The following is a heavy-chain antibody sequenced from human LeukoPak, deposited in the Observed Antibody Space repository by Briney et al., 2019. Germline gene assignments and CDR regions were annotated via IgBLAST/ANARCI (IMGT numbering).Heavy chain of an antibody. V-gene: IGHV3-74*01. Sequence: TGGSLRLSCAASGFTFSSYWMHWVRQAPGKGLVWVSRINSDGSSTSYADSVKGRFTISRDNAKNTLYLQMNSLRAEDTAVYYCARATFIAVAGAPRHNWFDPWGQGTLVTVSS. CDR2: INSDGSST. CDR1: GFTFSSYW. CDR3: ARATFIAVAGAPRHNWFDP. J-gene: IGHJ5*02. D-gene: IGHD6-19*01.